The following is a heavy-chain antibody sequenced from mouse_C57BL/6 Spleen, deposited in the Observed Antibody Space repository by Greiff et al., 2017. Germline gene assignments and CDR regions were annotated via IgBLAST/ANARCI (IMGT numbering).Heavy chain of an antibody. D-gene: IGHD2-4*01. CDR3: AREDYDYAMDY. CDR2: ISYDGSN. Sequence: EVKLEESGPGLVKPSQSLSLTCSVTGYSITSGYYWNWIRQFPGNKLEWMGYISYDGSNNYHPSLKNRISITRDTSKNQFFLKLNSVTTEDTATYYCAREDYDYAMDYWGQGTSVTVSS. CDR1: GYSITSGYY. V-gene: IGHV3-6*01. J-gene: IGHJ4*01.